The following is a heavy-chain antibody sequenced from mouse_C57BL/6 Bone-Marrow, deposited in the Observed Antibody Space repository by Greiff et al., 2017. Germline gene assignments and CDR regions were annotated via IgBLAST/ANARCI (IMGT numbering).Heavy chain of an antibody. CDR2: IWWDDDK. Sequence: QVTLKESGPGILQPSQTLSLTCSFSGFSLSTFGMGVGWIRQPSGKGLEWLAHIWWDDDKYYNPALKSRLTISKDTSKNQVFLKIANVDTADTATYYCARRDYGSSDWYFDVWGTGTTVTVSS. D-gene: IGHD1-1*01. V-gene: IGHV8-8*01. J-gene: IGHJ1*03. CDR3: ARRDYGSSDWYFDV. CDR1: GFSLSTFGMG.